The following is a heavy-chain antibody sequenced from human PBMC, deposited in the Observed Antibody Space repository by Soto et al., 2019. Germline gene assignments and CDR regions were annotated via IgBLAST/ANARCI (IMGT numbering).Heavy chain of an antibody. CDR3: ERHSKKGTTTLRGVDY. Sequence: SETLSLTCTVSGGSISSSSYYWGWIRQPPGKGLEWIGTIYYSGSTYYNPSLQSRVTISVDTSKNQFSLKLSSVTAADTAVYLCERHSKKGTTTLRGVDYWGLGNLVTVSP. J-gene: IGHJ4*02. V-gene: IGHV4-39*01. CDR2: IYYSGST. D-gene: IGHD3-10*01. CDR1: GGSISSSSYY.